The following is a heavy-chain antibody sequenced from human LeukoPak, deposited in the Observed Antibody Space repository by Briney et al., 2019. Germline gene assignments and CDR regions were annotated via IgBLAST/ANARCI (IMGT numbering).Heavy chain of an antibody. CDR2: IATSRTYI. Sequence: GGSLRLSCTASGFTFSYSAMNWVRQAPGKGLEWVSIIATSRTYIYYADSVKGRFTISRDNAKNSLYLQMNNLRAEDTAVYYCARDIFRPDIGAGGDAFDIWGRGTMVTVSS. V-gene: IGHV3-21*01. CDR3: ARDIFRPDIGAGGDAFDI. D-gene: IGHD6-13*01. J-gene: IGHJ3*02. CDR1: GFTFSYSA.